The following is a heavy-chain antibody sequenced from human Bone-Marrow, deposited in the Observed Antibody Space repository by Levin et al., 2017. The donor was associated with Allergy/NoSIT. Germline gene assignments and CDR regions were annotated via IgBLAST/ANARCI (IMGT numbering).Heavy chain of an antibody. CDR1: GISVSNNH. D-gene: IGHD5-12*01. CDR2: IYSGGDT. CDR3: ARGYKSGLSFG. V-gene: IGHV3-66*01. Sequence: LSLTCAASGISVSNNHMSWVRQAPGKGLECVAGIYSGGDTYQPDSVKSRFTVSRDNSKNTVYLHMSNLRGDDTAVYYCARGYKSGLSFGWGQGTLVTVSS. J-gene: IGHJ4*02.